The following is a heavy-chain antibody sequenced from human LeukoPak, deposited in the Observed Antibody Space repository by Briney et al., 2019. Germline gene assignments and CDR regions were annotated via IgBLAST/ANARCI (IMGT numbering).Heavy chain of an antibody. CDR3: AKEEGPTVVTPFDY. V-gene: IGHV3-33*06. CDR1: GFTFSGYG. J-gene: IGHJ4*02. Sequence: GGSLRLSCSASGFTFSGYGMHWVRQAPGKGLEWVALIWYDGSNTYFADSVKGRFTISRDNSKNTLYLQMNSLRAEDTAVYYCAKEEGPTVVTPFDYWGQGTLVTVSS. D-gene: IGHD4-23*01. CDR2: IWYDGSNT.